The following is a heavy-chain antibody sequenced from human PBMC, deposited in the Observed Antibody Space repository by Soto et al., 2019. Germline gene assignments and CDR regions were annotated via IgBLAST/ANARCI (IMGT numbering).Heavy chain of an antibody. CDR3: ARFARSSGYVDF. Sequence: QVQLVQSGAEVKKPGSSVKVSCKVSGGTFSSYAISWVRQAPGQGLEWMGGIIPMFGTANYAQKFHGRVTIIADESTRTVYMELSSLRSEDTAVYFCARFARSSGYVDFWGQGTLVTVSS. CDR1: GGTFSSYA. CDR2: IIPMFGTA. J-gene: IGHJ4*02. V-gene: IGHV1-69*01. D-gene: IGHD6-19*01.